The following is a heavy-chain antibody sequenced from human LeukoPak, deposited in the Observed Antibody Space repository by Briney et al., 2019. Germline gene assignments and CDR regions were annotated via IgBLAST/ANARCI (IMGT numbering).Heavy chain of an antibody. Sequence: ASVKVSCKASGGTFSSYAISWVRQAPGQGLEWMGGIIPIFGTANYAQKFQGRVTITADESTSTAYMELSSLRSEDTAVYYCARDHCTNGVCYTDYYYYGTDVWGQGTTVTVSS. J-gene: IGHJ6*02. D-gene: IGHD2-8*01. CDR1: GGTFSSYA. V-gene: IGHV1-69*13. CDR2: IIPIFGTA. CDR3: ARDHCTNGVCYTDYYYYGTDV.